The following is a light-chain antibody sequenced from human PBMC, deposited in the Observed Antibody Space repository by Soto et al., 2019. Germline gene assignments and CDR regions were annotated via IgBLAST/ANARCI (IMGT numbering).Light chain of an antibody. J-gene: IGKJ1*01. CDR2: DAS. CDR1: XSVSSY. Sequence: VLTQSPATLSLSPGERATLSCXAXXSVSSYLAWYQQKPVQAPRLLIYDASTRATGTPARFSGSGSGTEFTLTISSLQSEDFAVYYCQQYNNLPRTFGQGTKGHIK. CDR3: QQYNNLPRT. V-gene: IGKV3-15*01.